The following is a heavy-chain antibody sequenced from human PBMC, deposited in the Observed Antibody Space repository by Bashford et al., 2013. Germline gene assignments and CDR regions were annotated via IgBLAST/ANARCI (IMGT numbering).Heavy chain of an antibody. D-gene: IGHD1-7*01. V-gene: IGHV1-2*02. J-gene: IGHJ6*02. CDR2: IKSKRGGRGGT. Sequence: WVRQAPGRGLEWMGWIKSKRGGRGGTKYEDKFEGRVTLTRDISIGTFYMEMSSLTSDDTAVYYCARDQGTNPWFFGHDYGMDVWGPGTTVTVSS. CDR3: ARDQGTNPWFFGHDYGMDV.